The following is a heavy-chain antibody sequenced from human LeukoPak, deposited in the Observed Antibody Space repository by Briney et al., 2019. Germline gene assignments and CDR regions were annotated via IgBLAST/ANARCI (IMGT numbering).Heavy chain of an antibody. J-gene: IGHJ4*02. CDR1: GYSFLNYG. D-gene: IGHD1-26*01. V-gene: IGHV1-18*01. Sequence: VSVKVSCKASGYSFLNYGISWVRQAPGQGLEWMGWISPYNGNTKYLQKLQGRVTMTTDTSTSTAYMEVRSLRSDDTAVYYCAREESIGSYQFLHDYWGQGTLVTVSS. CDR2: ISPYNGNT. CDR3: AREESIGSYQFLHDY.